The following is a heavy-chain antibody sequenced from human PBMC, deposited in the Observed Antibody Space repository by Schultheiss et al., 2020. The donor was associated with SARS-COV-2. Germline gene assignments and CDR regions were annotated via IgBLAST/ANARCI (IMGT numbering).Heavy chain of an antibody. V-gene: IGHV1-8*01. D-gene: IGHD6-19*01. J-gene: IGHJ4*02. CDR2: MNPNSGNT. CDR1: GYTFTSYD. CDR3: ARGLRRYSSGWYPTPFDY. Sequence: ASVKVSCKASGYTFTSYDINWVRQATGQGLEWMGWMNPNSGNTGYAQKFQGRVTMTRNTSISTAYMELSSLRSEDTAVYYCARGLRRYSSGWYPTPFDYWGQGTLVTVSS.